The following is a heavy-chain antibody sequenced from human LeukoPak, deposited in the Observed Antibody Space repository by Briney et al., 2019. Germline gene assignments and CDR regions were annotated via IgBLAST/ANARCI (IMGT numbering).Heavy chain of an antibody. Sequence: GGSLRLSCAASGFTFSSYSMNWVRQAPGKGLEWVSSIRSSSSYIYYADSVKGRFTISRDNAKNSLYLQMNSLRAEDTAVYYCARKDSGSYHNWFDPWGQGTLVTVSS. CDR2: IRSSSSYI. V-gene: IGHV3-21*01. CDR1: GFTFSSYS. CDR3: ARKDSGSYHNWFDP. D-gene: IGHD1-26*01. J-gene: IGHJ5*02.